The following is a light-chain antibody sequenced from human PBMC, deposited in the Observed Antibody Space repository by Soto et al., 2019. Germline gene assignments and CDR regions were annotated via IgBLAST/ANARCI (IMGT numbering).Light chain of an antibody. CDR1: QGISNF. V-gene: IGKV1-27*01. CDR2: AAS. CDR3: QKYSSVIT. Sequence: DLQMTQSPSSLSASVGDRVTITCRASQGISNFLDWYQQKPGKVPKLLISAASTLQSGVPSRFSGSGSGTDFTLTITSLQPEDVATYYCQKYSSVITFGQGTRLEIK. J-gene: IGKJ5*01.